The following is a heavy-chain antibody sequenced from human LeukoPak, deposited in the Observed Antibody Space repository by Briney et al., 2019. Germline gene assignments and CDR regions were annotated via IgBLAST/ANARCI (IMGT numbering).Heavy chain of an antibody. CDR3: ARLGFCTSTSCP. V-gene: IGHV4-39*01. Sequence: PSETLSLTCTVSGXSFRSYYWGWIRQPPGKGLEWIASIAYSGSTYNPSLKSRVAISVDTSKNQFSLKLSSVTAADTAVYYCARLGFCTSTSCPWGQGTLVTASS. CDR1: GXSFRSYY. CDR2: IAYSGST. J-gene: IGHJ5*02. D-gene: IGHD2-2*01.